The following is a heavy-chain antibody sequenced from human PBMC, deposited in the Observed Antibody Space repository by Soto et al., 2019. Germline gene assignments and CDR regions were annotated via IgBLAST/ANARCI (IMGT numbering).Heavy chain of an antibody. CDR2: IYSAGIT. CDR3: ARAREPQYSSAIFFDC. CDR1: GLTVSRTQ. J-gene: IGHJ4*01. D-gene: IGHD6-25*01. Sequence: GGSLRLSCAVSGLTVSRTQMSWVRQAPGKGLQWVSVIYSAGITYYANAVKGRFTISRDISENKLFLELNGLTVDDTAVYYCARAREPQYSSAIFFDCWGRGTVVTVSS. V-gene: IGHV3-53*01.